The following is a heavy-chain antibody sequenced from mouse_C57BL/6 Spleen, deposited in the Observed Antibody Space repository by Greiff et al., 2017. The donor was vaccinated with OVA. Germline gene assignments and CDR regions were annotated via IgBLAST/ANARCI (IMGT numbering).Heavy chain of an antibody. CDR1: GFTFSDYY. D-gene: IGHD1-1*01. J-gene: IGHJ2*01. Sequence: EVHLVESEGGLVQPGSSMKLSCTASGFTFSDYYMAWVRQVPEKGLEWVANINYDGSSTYYLDSLKSRFIISRDNAKNILYLQMSSLKSEDTATYYCARGGYYGFSFDYWGQGTTLTVSS. CDR3: ARGGYYGFSFDY. CDR2: INYDGSST. V-gene: IGHV5-16*01.